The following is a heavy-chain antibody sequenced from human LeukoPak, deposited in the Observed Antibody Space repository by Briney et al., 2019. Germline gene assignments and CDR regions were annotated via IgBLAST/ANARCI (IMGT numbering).Heavy chain of an antibody. V-gene: IGHV1-2*02. CDR1: GYTFSGYY. CDR2: VNPNSGGT. CDR3: ALIGDHAWFDP. J-gene: IGHJ5*02. Sequence: ASVKVSCKASGYTFSGYYIFWVRRAPGQGLEWMGWVNPNSGGTNYAPEFQGRLTMTRDTSITTAYMELSTLRSDDTAVYYCALIGDHAWFDPWGQGTLVTVSS. D-gene: IGHD3-10*01.